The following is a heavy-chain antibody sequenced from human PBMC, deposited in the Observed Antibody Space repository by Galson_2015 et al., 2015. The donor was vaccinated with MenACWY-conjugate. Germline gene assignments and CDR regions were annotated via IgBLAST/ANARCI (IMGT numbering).Heavy chain of an antibody. CDR2: LDPEDGET. Sequence: SVNVSCKVSGYILSELAIHWVRQAPGKGLEWMGGLDPEDGETVYARQFQGRVTMTEDTSRHTAYMQLRCLRYEDTAVYFCATFPARAGGAFYFDFWGQRTLVTVSS. D-gene: IGHD3-10*01. CDR1: GYILSELA. CDR3: ATFPARAGGAFYFDF. V-gene: IGHV1-24*01. J-gene: IGHJ4*02.